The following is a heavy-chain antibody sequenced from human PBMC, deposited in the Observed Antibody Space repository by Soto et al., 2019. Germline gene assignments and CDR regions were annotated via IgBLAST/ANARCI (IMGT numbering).Heavy chain of an antibody. CDR2: IYYRGTT. V-gene: IGHV4-59*11. Sequence: QVQLQESGPGLVKPSETLSLTCSVSGVSTSNHYWTWIRKHPGQGPEWIGCIYYRGTTNYNASFNSRVTISVDTSKNPFSLKLTSVTTADTAVYYCARGGGSPYPDHEFDYWGQGILVTVSS. J-gene: IGHJ4*02. D-gene: IGHD6-19*01. CDR3: ARGGGSPYPDHEFDY. CDR1: GVSTSNHY.